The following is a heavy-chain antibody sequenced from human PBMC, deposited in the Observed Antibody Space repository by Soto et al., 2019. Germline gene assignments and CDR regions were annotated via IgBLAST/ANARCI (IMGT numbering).Heavy chain of an antibody. CDR1: GGSISSGGFY. D-gene: IGHD3-10*01. Sequence: QVQLQESGPGLVKPSQTLSLTCTVSGGSISSGGFYWSWIRQHLGMGLEWIGYSHSSAGTYYNPSLKSRLSISLDTSENQFSLRLSSVTAADTAIYYCARADFDSGSPFFDYWGQGTLVTVSS. J-gene: IGHJ4*02. V-gene: IGHV4-31*03. CDR2: SHSSAGT. CDR3: ARADFDSGSPFFDY.